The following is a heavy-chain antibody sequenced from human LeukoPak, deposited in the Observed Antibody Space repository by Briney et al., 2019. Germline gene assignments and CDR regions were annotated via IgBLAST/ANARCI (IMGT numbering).Heavy chain of an antibody. J-gene: IGHJ4*02. Sequence: GWALRLSCAASGCTFSSYRMHWVRQAPGKGLEGVAFIRYDGSNKYYADSVKGRFTISRDNSKNTLYLQMTSLRAEDTAVYYCAKDRTVTTTPYYFDYWGQGTLVTVSS. D-gene: IGHD4-17*01. CDR1: GCTFSSYR. CDR3: AKDRTVTTTPYYFDY. CDR2: IRYDGSNK. V-gene: IGHV3-30*02.